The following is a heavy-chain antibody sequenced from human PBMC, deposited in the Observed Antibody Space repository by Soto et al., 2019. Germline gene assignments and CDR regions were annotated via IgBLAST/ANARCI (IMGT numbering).Heavy chain of an antibody. Sequence: PSETLSLTCTVSGGSISSSGYYWGWIRQPPGKGLEWIGSIYYSGSTYYNPSLKSRVTISVDTSKNQFSLKLSSVTAADTAVYYCARRPQYYYDSSGYYSWFDPWGQGTLVTVSS. V-gene: IGHV4-39*01. CDR3: ARRPQYYYDSSGYYSWFDP. CDR1: GGSISSSGYY. CDR2: IYYSGST. D-gene: IGHD3-22*01. J-gene: IGHJ5*02.